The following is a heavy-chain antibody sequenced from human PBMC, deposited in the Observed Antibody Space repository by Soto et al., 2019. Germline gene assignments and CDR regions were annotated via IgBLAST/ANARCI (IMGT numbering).Heavy chain of an antibody. V-gene: IGHV1-69*13. D-gene: IGHD6-13*01. Sequence: AASVKVSCKASGVTFSSYGISWVRQAPGQGLEWMGGIIPIFGTPNYAQKFQGRVTITADESTSTAYVELTSLRSEDTAVYYCARDTGIAAAGTVMDVWGQGTTVTVSS. J-gene: IGHJ6*02. CDR2: IIPIFGTP. CDR1: GVTFSSYG. CDR3: ARDTGIAAAGTVMDV.